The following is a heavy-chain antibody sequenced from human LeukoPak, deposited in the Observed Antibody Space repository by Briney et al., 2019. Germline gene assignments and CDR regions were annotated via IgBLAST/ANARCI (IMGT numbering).Heavy chain of an antibody. V-gene: IGHV3-53*01. CDR2: INSGGST. CDR3: AGGGITGTTGYYYYMDV. CDR1: GFTVSSNY. Sequence: GGSLRLSCAASGFTVSSNYMSWVRQAPGKGLEWVSVINSGGSTYYADSVKGRFTISRDNSKNTLYLQMNSLRAEDTAVYYCAGGGITGTTGYYYYMDVWGKGTTVTVSS. J-gene: IGHJ6*03. D-gene: IGHD1-7*01.